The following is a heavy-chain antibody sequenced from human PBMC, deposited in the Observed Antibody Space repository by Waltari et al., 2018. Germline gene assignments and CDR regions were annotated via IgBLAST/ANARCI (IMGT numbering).Heavy chain of an antibody. J-gene: IGHJ5*02. Sequence: QVQLQESGPGLVKPSETLSLTCTVPGGSISSYYWSWIRQPPGKGLEWIGYIYYSGSTNYNPPLKSRVTISVDTSKNQFSLKLSSVTAADTAVYYCARVVGRIPAAGLAHNWFDPWGQGTLVTVSS. CDR3: ARVVGRIPAAGLAHNWFDP. D-gene: IGHD2-2*01. CDR2: IYYSGST. CDR1: GGSISSYY. V-gene: IGHV4-59*01.